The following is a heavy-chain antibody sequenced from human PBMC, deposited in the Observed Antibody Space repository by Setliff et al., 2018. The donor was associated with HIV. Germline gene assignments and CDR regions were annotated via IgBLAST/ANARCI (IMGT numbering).Heavy chain of an antibody. CDR3: AGLPSDIYTLFGYFES. D-gene: IGHD2-15*01. CDR2: IYYTGST. V-gene: IGHV4-39*01. J-gene: IGHJ4*02. Sequence: SETLSLTCTVSGGSIRSSSYYWGWIRQPPGKGLEWIATIYYTGSTYYNPSLKSRVTISVDTSKNQFSLNLRSVTAADTAVYFCAGLPSDIYTLFGYFESWGQGTLVTVSS. CDR1: GGSIRSSSYY.